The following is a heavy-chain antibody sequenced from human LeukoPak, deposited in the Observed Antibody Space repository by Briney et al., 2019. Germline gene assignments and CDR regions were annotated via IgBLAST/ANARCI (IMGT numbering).Heavy chain of an antibody. CDR3: AKDSEMNYDYWSGYYNWFDP. Sequence: PGRSLRLSCAASGFTISSYGMHWVRQARGKGLEWVAVISYDGSNKYYADSVKGRFTISRDNSKNTLYLQMNSLRAEDTAVYYCAKDSEMNYDYWSGYYNWFDPWGQGTLVTVSS. CDR2: ISYDGSNK. J-gene: IGHJ5*02. V-gene: IGHV3-30*18. D-gene: IGHD3-3*01. CDR1: GFTISSYG.